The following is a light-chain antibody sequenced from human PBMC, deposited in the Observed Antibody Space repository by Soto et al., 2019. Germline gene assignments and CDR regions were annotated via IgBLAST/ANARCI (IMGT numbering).Light chain of an antibody. CDR1: QDITSY. J-gene: IGKJ4*01. CDR2: GAS. Sequence: NQLTQARSSLSASFGDSVPITCRASQDITSYLAWYQQKPGKAPNLLIYGASTLQSGVPSRFSGSGSGTDFTLTISSLQAEDFASYYCQQTRAYPSTFGGGTKVDI. V-gene: IGKV1-9*01. CDR3: QQTRAYPST.